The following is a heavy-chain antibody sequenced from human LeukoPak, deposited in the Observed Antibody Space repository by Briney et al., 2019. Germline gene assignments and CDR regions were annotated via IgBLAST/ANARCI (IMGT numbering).Heavy chain of an antibody. J-gene: IGHJ2*01. CDR1: GFTFSRYA. CDR3: ARYYTRHSWYFDL. V-gene: IGHV3-30*04. CDR2: ISYDGSNK. Sequence: PGGSLRLSCAASGFTFSRYAMHWVRQAPGKGLEWVAVISYDGSNKYYADSVKGRFTISRDNSKNTLYLQMNSLRAEDTAVYYCARYYTRHSWYFDLWGRGTLVTVSS. D-gene: IGHD3-10*01.